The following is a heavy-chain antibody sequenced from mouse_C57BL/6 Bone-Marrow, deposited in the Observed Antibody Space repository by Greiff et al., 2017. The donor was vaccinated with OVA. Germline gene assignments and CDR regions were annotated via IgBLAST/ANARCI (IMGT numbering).Heavy chain of an antibody. CDR3: ARHASVRYFDY. CDR1: GFTFSSYG. D-gene: IGHD2-14*01. J-gene: IGHJ2*01. Sequence: EVQGVESGGDLVKPGGSLKLSCAASGFTFSSYGMSWVRQTPDKRLEWVATISSGGSYTYYPDSVKGRFTISRDNAKNTLYLQMSSLKSEDTAMYYCARHASVRYFDYWGQGTTLTVSS. V-gene: IGHV5-6*01. CDR2: ISSGGSYT.